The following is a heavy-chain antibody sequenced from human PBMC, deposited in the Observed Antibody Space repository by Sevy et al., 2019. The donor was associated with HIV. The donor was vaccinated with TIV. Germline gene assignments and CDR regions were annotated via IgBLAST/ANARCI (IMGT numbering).Heavy chain of an antibody. D-gene: IGHD6-13*01. CDR2: ITWNSGNT. J-gene: IGHJ4*02. Sequence: GGSLRLSCSASGFAFETYPMHWVRQAPGKGLEWVSGITWNSGNTGYADSVKGRFIVSRDNAKESLFLQMDSLRPDDTAVYFCTREDRPLIAAPGGYFDLWGQGTLVTVSS. CDR3: TREDRPLIAAPGGYFDL. V-gene: IGHV3-9*01. CDR1: GFAFETYP.